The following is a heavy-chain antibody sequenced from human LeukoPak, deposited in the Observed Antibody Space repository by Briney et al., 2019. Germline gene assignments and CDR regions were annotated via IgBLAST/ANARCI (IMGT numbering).Heavy chain of an antibody. CDR1: GFTVSSNY. D-gene: IGHD5-12*01. V-gene: IGHV3-53*01. CDR2: IYSGGST. Sequence: PGGSLRLSCATSGFTVSSNYMSWVRQAPGKGLEWVSVIYSGGSTYYADSVKGRFTIYRDNAKNSLYLDMNSLRAEDTAVYYCARGEVGYDFWGQGSLVTVSS. CDR3: ARGEVGYDF. J-gene: IGHJ4*02.